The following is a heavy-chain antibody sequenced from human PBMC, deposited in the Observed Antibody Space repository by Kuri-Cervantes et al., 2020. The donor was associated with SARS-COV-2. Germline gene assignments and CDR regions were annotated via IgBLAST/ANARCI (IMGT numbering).Heavy chain of an antibody. CDR1: GFNFSRTD. CDR3: AKDRVGVQDF. J-gene: IGHJ4*02. D-gene: IGHD2-21*01. V-gene: IGHV3-30*18. CDR2: ISHDGKNK. Sequence: GGSLRLSCTASGFNFSRTDMHWVRPAPGKGLEWVAVISHDGKNKKCIASGKGRFTISRDNSQNTLYLHMKSLRSEDTAMYYCAKDRVGVQDFWGQGTLVTVSS.